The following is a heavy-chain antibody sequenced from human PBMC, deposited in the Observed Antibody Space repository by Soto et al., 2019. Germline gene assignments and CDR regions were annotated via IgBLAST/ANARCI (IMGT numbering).Heavy chain of an antibody. CDR3: AKDRLAGNFDY. V-gene: IGHV3-23*01. CDR2: ISNTAGPT. Sequence: AGGSLRLSREACGGMFNDYGMAWVRQAPGMGLEWVATISNTAGPTYYADSVKGRFTISRDNSKNTLYLQISSLRVEDTAVYYCAKDRLAGNFDYWGQGTQVTVSS. J-gene: IGHJ4*02. CDR1: GGMFNDYG.